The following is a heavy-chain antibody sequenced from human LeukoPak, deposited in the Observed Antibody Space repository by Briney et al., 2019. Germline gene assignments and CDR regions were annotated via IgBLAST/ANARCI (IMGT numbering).Heavy chain of an antibody. V-gene: IGHV1-8*02. Sequence: ASVKVSCKASGYTFTSYGISWVRQAPGQGLEWTGWMNPNSGNTGYAQKFQGRVTMTRNTSISTAYMELSSLRSEDTAVYYCAAQGSGYTYEYFYYMDVWGTGTTVTVSS. CDR1: GYTFTSYG. CDR3: AAQGSGYTYEYFYYMDV. D-gene: IGHD3-3*01. J-gene: IGHJ6*03. CDR2: MNPNSGNT.